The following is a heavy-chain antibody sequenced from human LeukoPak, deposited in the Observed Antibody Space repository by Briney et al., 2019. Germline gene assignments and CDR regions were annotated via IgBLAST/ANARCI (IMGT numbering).Heavy chain of an antibody. CDR1: CGSIINYY. Sequence: SSETLSLTCNVSCGSIINYYWTWVRQPPGKGLEWIGYIYDYGTTNYNPSLKSRVTISVDTSKNQFSLSLTSVTAADTAVYYCARGIRYGNDFWGQGTLVTVSS. V-gene: IGHV4-59*01. CDR2: IYDYGTT. CDR3: ARGIRYGNDF. D-gene: IGHD6-13*01. J-gene: IGHJ4*02.